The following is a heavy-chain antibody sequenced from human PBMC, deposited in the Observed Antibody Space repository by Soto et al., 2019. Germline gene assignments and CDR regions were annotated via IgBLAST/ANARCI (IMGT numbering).Heavy chain of an antibody. CDR1: GFTFSNAW. CDR3: ATAFITMVRGVIVP. Sequence: EVQLVESGGGLVEPGGSLTLSCAASGFTFSNAWMSWVRQAPGKGLEWVGRIKSKTGGGTTDYVAPVKGRFTISRDDSKNTLYLQMNSLKTEDTAVYYWATAFITMVRGVIVPWGQGTLVTVSS. CDR2: IKSKTGGGTT. J-gene: IGHJ5*02. D-gene: IGHD3-10*01. V-gene: IGHV3-15*01.